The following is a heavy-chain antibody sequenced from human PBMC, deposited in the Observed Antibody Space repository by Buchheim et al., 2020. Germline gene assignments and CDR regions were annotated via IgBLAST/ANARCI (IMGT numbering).Heavy chain of an antibody. J-gene: IGHJ6*02. CDR3: AKTDITIFGVVHYYYYGMDV. D-gene: IGHD3-3*01. V-gene: IGHV3-30*18. CDR1: GFTFSSYG. Sequence: QVQLVESGGGVVQPGRSLRLSCAASGFTFSSYGMHWVRQAPGKGLEWVAVISYDGSNKYYADSVKGRFTIPRAHSKTTLYLQMNSLRAEDTAVYYCAKTDITIFGVVHYYYYGMDVWGQGTT. CDR2: ISYDGSNK.